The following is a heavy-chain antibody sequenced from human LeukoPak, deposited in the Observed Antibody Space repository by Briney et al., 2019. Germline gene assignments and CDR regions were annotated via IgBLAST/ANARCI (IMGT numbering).Heavy chain of an antibody. Sequence: GGSLRLSCAASGFTFSSNWMSWVRQAPGKGLEWVSAISGSGGSTYYADSVKGRFTISRDNSKNTLYLQMNSLRAEDTAVYYCAKVQRGYCSSTSCYNWFDPWGQGTLVTVSS. J-gene: IGHJ5*02. V-gene: IGHV3-23*01. CDR1: GFTFSSNW. D-gene: IGHD2-2*01. CDR2: ISGSGGST. CDR3: AKVQRGYCSSTSCYNWFDP.